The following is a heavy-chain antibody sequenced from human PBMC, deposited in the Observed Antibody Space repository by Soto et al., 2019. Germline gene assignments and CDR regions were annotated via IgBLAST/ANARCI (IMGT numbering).Heavy chain of an antibody. Sequence: PSETLSLTCTVSGGSISSAAYCWSWIRQSPDKGLVWIGHIYDGGTTYSSPSLKGRVTISADTSETQFSLKLSSVSASYTAVYYCARGASGDKIDFWGQGIQVTVSS. D-gene: IGHD3-10*01. J-gene: IGHJ4*02. CDR1: GGSISSAAYC. V-gene: IGHV4-30-4*01. CDR3: ARGASGDKIDF. CDR2: IYDGGTT.